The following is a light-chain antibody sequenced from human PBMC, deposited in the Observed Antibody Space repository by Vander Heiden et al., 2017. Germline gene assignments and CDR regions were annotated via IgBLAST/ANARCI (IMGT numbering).Light chain of an antibody. CDR1: QSLLHSNGYNY. Sequence: DIVMTQYPLSLPVTPGEPASISCRSSQSLLHSNGYNYLDWYLQKPGQSPQLLIYLGSNRASGVPDRFSGSGSGTDFTLKISRVEAEDVGVYYCMQALQTQYTFGQGTKLEIK. CDR2: LGS. J-gene: IGKJ2*01. CDR3: MQALQTQYT. V-gene: IGKV2-28*01.